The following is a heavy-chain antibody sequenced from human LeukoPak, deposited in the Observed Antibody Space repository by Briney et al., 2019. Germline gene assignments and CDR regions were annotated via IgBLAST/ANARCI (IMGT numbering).Heavy chain of an antibody. CDR1: GFTFSNFW. CDR2: INTDGSKT. D-gene: IGHD2-15*01. CDR3: ARESYCSGGSCYSGRAFDI. V-gene: IGHV3-74*01. J-gene: IGHJ3*02. Sequence: GGSLRLSCAASGFTFSNFWMSWVRQAPGKGLVWVSRINTDGSKTTYADSVKGRFTMSRDSAKKTLYLQMNSPRAEDTAVYYCARESYCSGGSCYSGRAFDIWGQGTMVTVSS.